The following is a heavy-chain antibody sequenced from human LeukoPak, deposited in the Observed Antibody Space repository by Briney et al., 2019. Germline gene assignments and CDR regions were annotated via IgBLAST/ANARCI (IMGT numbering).Heavy chain of an antibody. J-gene: IGHJ5*02. V-gene: IGHV1-46*01. D-gene: IGHD6-19*01. Sequence: ASVKVSCTASGYTFTSYYMHWVRQAPGQGLEWMGIINPSGGSTSYAQKFQGRVTMTRDTSTSTVYMELSSLRSEDTAVYYCARGGSIAVAGTEDQYNWFDPWGQGTLVTVSS. CDR2: INPSGGST. CDR1: GYTFTSYY. CDR3: ARGGSIAVAGTEDQYNWFDP.